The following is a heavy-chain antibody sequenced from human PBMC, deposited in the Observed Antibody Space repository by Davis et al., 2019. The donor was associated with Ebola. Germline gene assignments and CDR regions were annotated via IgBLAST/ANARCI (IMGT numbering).Heavy chain of an antibody. CDR1: GYSFLSYW. J-gene: IGHJ3*01. V-gene: IGHV5-51*01. CDR3: ARRLAIRNDAFDV. Sequence: GESLKISCDTSGYSFLSYWIAWVRQMPGKGLELMGIIYPIDSDTRYSPSFRGQVTISVDKSTTAAYLQWSSLRASDTAIYYCARRLAIRNDAFDVWGQGTMVTVSS. D-gene: IGHD3-9*01. CDR2: IYPIDSDT.